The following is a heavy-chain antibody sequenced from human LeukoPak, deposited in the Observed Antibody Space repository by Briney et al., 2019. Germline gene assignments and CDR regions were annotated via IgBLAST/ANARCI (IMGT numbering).Heavy chain of an antibody. D-gene: IGHD2-15*01. V-gene: IGHV4-61*02. Sequence: SETLSLTCTVSGGSISSGSYYWSWIRQPAGTGLEWIGRIYTSGSTNYNPSLKSRITISIDTSKNQFSLKLNSVTAADTAVYFCARYPRGECSGGTCYRPFDDWGQGTLVTVSS. CDR3: ARYPRGECSGGTCYRPFDD. CDR1: GGSISSGSYY. CDR2: IYTSGST. J-gene: IGHJ4*02.